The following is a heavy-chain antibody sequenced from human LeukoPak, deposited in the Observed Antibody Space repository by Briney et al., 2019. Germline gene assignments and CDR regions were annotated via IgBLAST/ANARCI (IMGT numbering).Heavy chain of an antibody. CDR1: GFTFGDYA. D-gene: IGHD1-7*01. CDR2: IRSKAYGGTT. J-gene: IGHJ4*02. V-gene: IGHV3-49*04. Sequence: GGSLRLSCTTSGFTFGDYAMSWVRQAPGKGLEWVGFIRSKAYGGTTEYAASVKGRFTISRDDSKSIAYLQMNSLKTEDTAVYYCTRGYRSGTINPFFDYWGQGTLVTVYS. CDR3: TRGYRSGTINPFFDY.